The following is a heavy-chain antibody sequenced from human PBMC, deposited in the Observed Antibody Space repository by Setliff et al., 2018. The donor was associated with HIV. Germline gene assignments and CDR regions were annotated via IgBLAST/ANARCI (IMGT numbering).Heavy chain of an antibody. V-gene: IGHV1-8*01. CDR3: ARITSRITIFAY. Sequence: ASVKVSCKASGYSFISHDINWVRQATGQGPEWMGWMNPSSGKTGYAEKFQGRITMTRNTSTSTAYMEMSSLRSEDTAVYYCARITSRITIFAYWGQGTLVTVSS. CDR1: GYSFISHD. CDR2: MNPSSGKT. J-gene: IGHJ4*02. D-gene: IGHD3-3*01.